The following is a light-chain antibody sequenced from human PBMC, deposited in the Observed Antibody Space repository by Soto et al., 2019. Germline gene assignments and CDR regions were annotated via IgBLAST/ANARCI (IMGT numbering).Light chain of an antibody. CDR3: QQRSNSIT. Sequence: VLTQSPSTLSLSPGASATLSCRASQSVGSHLAWFQQRPGQAPSLLIYDASNRATGIPARFSGSGSGADFTLPISSIEPEVFAVDDCQQRSNSITFGQGTRLEIK. J-gene: IGKJ5*01. CDR2: DAS. V-gene: IGKV3-11*01. CDR1: QSVGSH.